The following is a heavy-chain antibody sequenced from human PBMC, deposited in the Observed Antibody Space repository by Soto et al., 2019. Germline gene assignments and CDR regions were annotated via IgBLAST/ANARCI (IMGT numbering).Heavy chain of an antibody. V-gene: IGHV3-7*03. J-gene: IGHJ2*01. CDR1: GFTFSSYW. CDR3: ASIVLEGIFWYFDL. CDR2: IKQDGSEK. D-gene: IGHD3-16*02. Sequence: GGSLRLSCAASGFTFSSYWMSWVRQAPGKGLEWVANIKQDGSEKYYVDSVKGRFTISRDNAKNSLYLQMNSLRAEDTAVYYCASIVLEGIFWYFDLWGRGTLVTVSS.